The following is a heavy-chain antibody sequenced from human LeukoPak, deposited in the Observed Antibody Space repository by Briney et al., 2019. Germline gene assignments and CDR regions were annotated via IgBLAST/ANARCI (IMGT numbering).Heavy chain of an antibody. Sequence: GASVKVSCKVSGNSLIYLSMHWVRQAPGKGLEWLGGLDPEGGGLIYAQHLQGRVIMTEDTSTDTGYMELRSLKYEDTGVYYCETVFPQRGFYYMDVWGTGTTVTVSS. D-gene: IGHD6-25*01. CDR1: GNSLIYLS. CDR2: LDPEGGGL. CDR3: ETVFPQRGFYYMDV. V-gene: IGHV1-24*01. J-gene: IGHJ6*03.